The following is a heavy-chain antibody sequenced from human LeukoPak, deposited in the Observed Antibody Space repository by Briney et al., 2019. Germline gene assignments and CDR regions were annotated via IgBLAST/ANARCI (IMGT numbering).Heavy chain of an antibody. CDR2: IKSDGTGI. CDR3: VRGQTIDY. Sequence: PGGSLRLSCTTSGFTFSNYWMYWVRQAPGKGLVWVSCIKSDGTGITYTDSVEGRFTISRDNAKNTLYLQMNSLRDEDTAVYYCVRGQTIDYWGQGTLVTVSS. V-gene: IGHV3-74*01. CDR1: GFTFSNYW. J-gene: IGHJ4*02. D-gene: IGHD3-3*01.